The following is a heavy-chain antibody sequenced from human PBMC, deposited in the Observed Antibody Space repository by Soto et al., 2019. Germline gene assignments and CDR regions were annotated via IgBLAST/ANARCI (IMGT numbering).Heavy chain of an antibody. CDR3: SAPWDPLRAFDF. V-gene: IGHV3-15*01. Sequence: GGSLRLAWAASGFTFSNAWMSWVRQAQGKGREWVGRIKSKTDGGTTDYAAPVKGRFTISRDDSKNTLYLQMNSLKSEATAVYYCSAPWDPLRAFDFWGQGTMVTVSS. CDR1: GFTFSNAW. J-gene: IGHJ3*01. D-gene: IGHD1-26*01. CDR2: IKSKTDGGTT.